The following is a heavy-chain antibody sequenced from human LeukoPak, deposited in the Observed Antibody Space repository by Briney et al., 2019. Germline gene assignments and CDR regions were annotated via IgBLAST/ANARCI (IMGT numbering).Heavy chain of an antibody. Sequence: SETLSLTCTVSGGSISSSSYYWGWIRQPPGKGLEWIGSIYHSGSTYYNPSLKSRVTISVDTSKNQFSLKLSSVTAADTAVYYCAGDRYYDIVFDPWGQGTLVTVSS. D-gene: IGHD3-9*01. CDR2: IYHSGST. V-gene: IGHV4-39*07. CDR3: AGDRYYDIVFDP. J-gene: IGHJ5*02. CDR1: GGSISSSSYY.